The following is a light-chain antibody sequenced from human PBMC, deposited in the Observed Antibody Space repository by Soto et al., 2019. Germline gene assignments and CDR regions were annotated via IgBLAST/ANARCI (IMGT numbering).Light chain of an antibody. CDR1: SSDVGGYNY. Sequence: QSALTQPASVSGSPGQSITISCTGTSSDVGGYNYVSWYQQHPGKAPKLMIYEVSNRPSGVSNRFSGSKSGNTASLTISGLQAEDEADYYCSSYTSSSTLVFCGGTKVTFL. CDR3: SSYTSSSTLV. V-gene: IGLV2-14*01. CDR2: EVS. J-gene: IGLJ2*01.